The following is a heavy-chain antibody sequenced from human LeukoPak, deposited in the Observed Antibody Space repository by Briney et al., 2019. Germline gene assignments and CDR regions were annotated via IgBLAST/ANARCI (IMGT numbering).Heavy chain of an antibody. CDR2: FDPEDDET. CDR1: GYTLTELS. J-gene: IGHJ6*02. V-gene: IGHV1-24*01. Sequence: GASVKVSCKVSGYTLTELSMHWVRQAPGKGLEWMGGFDPEDDETIYAQKFQGRVTMTEDTSTDTAYMELSSLRSEDTAVYYCATDIGGYGSGRASRYLENYYYYYGMDVWGQGTTVTVSS. D-gene: IGHD3-10*01. CDR3: ATDIGGYGSGRASRYLENYYYYYGMDV.